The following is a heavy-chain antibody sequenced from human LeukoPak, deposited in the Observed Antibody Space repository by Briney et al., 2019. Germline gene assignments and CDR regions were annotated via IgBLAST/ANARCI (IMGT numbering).Heavy chain of an antibody. V-gene: IGHV4-4*09. CDR1: GDSISSYY. CDR2: IYTSGGT. J-gene: IGHJ4*02. CDR3: ARLTRLSTSPDRYYLDY. Sequence: SETLSLTCTVSGDSISSYYWSWIRQPPGKGLEWIGYIYTSGGTNYIPSLKGRVTISIDTSRNQFSLKLSSVTAADSAVYYCARLTRLSTSPDRYYLDYWGQGTLVTVSS. D-gene: IGHD6-6*01.